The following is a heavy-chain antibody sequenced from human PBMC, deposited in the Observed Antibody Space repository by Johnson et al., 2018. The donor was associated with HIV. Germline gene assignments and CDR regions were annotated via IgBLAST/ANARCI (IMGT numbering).Heavy chain of an antibody. V-gene: IGHV3-23*04. CDR2: ISGSGGST. D-gene: IGHD1-26*01. CDR1: GFTFSSYA. CDR3: ARAVSLRVGATLPPSYAFDI. J-gene: IGHJ3*02. Sequence: VQLVESGGGLVQPGGSLRLSCAASGFTFSSYAMSWVRQAPGKGLEWVSAISGSGGSTYYADSVKGRFTISRDNSKNTLYLQVNSLGAEDTALYYWARAVSLRVGATLPPSYAFDIWGQGTLVSVSS.